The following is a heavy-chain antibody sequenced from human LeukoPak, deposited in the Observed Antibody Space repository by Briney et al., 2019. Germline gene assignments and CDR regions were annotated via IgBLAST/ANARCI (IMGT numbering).Heavy chain of an antibody. D-gene: IGHD3-10*01. V-gene: IGHV3-64*01. CDR3: PRELYAPGNTPFDL. J-gene: IGHJ4*02. CDR2: ANANGYIT. CDR1: GFTFSDHP. Sequence: GGSLRLSCAASGFTFSDHPMHWVRQAPGKGLEYVSGANANGYITYFANSVKGRFTISRDNSRSTLYLQMGSLRAEDMALYYCPRELYAPGNTPFDLWGRGTLVIVSS.